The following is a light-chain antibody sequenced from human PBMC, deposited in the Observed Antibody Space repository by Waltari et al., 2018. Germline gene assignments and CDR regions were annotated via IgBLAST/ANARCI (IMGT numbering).Light chain of an antibody. CDR2: NAS. Sequence: EIVLTQSPGTLSFSPGERATLSCRASQAISNNYLAWYQQKPGQAPRLLIYNASLRGTGIPDKFSGSGSGTDFTLTSSRLEPEDFAVYYCQQYGSPPRTFGQGTKVEIK. CDR3: QQYGSPPRT. CDR1: QAISNNY. V-gene: IGKV3-20*01. J-gene: IGKJ1*01.